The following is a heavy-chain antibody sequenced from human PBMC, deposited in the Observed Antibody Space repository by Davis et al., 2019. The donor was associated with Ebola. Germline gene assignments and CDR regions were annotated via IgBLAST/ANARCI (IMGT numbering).Heavy chain of an antibody. D-gene: IGHD6-19*01. CDR1: GYTFTSYD. CDR3: ARDIAVAGPENAFDI. CDR2: INPNSGGT. V-gene: IGHV1-2*04. J-gene: IGHJ3*02. Sequence: ASVKVSCKASGYTFTSYDINWVRQATGQGLEWMGWINPNSGGTNYAQKFQGWVTMTRDTSISTAYMELSRLRSDDTAVYYCARDIAVAGPENAFDIWGQGTMVTVSS.